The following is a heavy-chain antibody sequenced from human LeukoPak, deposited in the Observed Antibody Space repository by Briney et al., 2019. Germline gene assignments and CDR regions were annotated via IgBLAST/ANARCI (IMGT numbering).Heavy chain of an antibody. CDR1: GDSITSGGYY. D-gene: IGHD3-3*01. J-gene: IGHJ4*02. CDR3: ARHVVNDFWSGFVS. Sequence: SQTLSLTGTVSGDSITSGGYYWGGIRQPPGKGLEWIGSIYYSGSTSYNPSLKSRVTISVDTSKNQFSLKLRSVTAADTAVYYCARHVVNDFWSGFVSWGQGTLVTVSS. CDR2: IYYSGST. V-gene: IGHV4-39*01.